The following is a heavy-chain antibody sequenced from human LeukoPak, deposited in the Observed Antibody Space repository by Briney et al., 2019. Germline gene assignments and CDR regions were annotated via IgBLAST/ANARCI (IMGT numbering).Heavy chain of an antibody. D-gene: IGHD2-8*01. CDR2: IYTSGST. CDR1: GGSISSGSYY. J-gene: IGHJ4*02. CDR3: AGFSADGDY. V-gene: IGHV4-61*02. Sequence: SETLSLTCTVSGGSISSGSYYWSWIRQPAGKGLEWIGRIYTSGSTNYNPSLKSRVTISVDTSKNQFSLKLSSVTAADTAVYYCAGFSADGDYWGQGTLVTVSS.